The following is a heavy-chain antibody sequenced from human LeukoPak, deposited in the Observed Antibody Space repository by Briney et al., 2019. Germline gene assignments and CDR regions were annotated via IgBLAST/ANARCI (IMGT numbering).Heavy chain of an antibody. CDR2: ISAYNGNT. D-gene: IGHD1-14*01. J-gene: IGHJ3*02. Sequence: ASVKVSCKASGYTFTSYGISWVRQAPGQGLEWMGWISAYNGNTNYAQKLQGRVTMTTDTSTSTAYMELRSLRSDDTAVYYCARGLNNRKSGRRFDVFEIWGQGTMVTVSS. CDR1: GYTFTSYG. CDR3: ARGLNNRKSGRRFDVFEI. V-gene: IGHV1-18*01.